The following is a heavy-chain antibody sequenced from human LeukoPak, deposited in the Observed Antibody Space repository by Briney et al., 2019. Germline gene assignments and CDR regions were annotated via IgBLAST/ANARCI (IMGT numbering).Heavy chain of an antibody. CDR2: VFSSGST. Sequence: SETLSLTCTVSGGSISSGTYYWNWIRQPAGKELEWIGRVFSSGSTNYNPSLKSRITMSVDTSKNQFSLKLSSVTAADTAVYYCAITGKNFDYWGQGTLATVSS. D-gene: IGHD3-10*01. CDR1: GGSISSGTYY. CDR3: AITGKNFDY. V-gene: IGHV4-61*02. J-gene: IGHJ4*02.